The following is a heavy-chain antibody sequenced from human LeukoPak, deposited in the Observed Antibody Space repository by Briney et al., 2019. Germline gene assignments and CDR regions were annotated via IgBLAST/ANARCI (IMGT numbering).Heavy chain of an antibody. V-gene: IGHV1-18*01. D-gene: IGHD2-21*02. Sequence: ASVKVSCKASGYTFTSYGISWVRQAPGQGVEWMGWISAYNGNTNYGQKLQGRVTMTTDTSTSTAYMELRSLRSDDTAVYYCAREGAFCGGDCYNDYWGQGTLVTVSS. CDR1: GYTFTSYG. CDR3: AREGAFCGGDCYNDY. CDR2: ISAYNGNT. J-gene: IGHJ4*02.